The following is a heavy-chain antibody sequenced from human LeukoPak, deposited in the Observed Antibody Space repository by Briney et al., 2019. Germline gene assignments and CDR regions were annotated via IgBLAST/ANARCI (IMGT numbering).Heavy chain of an antibody. D-gene: IGHD5-18*01. Sequence: GGSLRLSCAASGFTFSSYWMSWVRQAPGKGLEWVANIKQDGSEKYYVDSVKGRFTISRDNSKNTLYLQMNSLRAEDTAVYYCAKPLWIQLWLSSKKACQTHDYWGQGTLVTVSS. CDR3: AKPLWIQLWLSSKKACQTHDY. J-gene: IGHJ4*02. CDR2: IKQDGSEK. CDR1: GFTFSSYW. V-gene: IGHV3-7*01.